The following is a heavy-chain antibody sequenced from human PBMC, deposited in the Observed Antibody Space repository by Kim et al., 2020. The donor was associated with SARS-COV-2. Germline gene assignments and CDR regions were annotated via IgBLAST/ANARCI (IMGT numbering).Heavy chain of an antibody. Sequence: GGSLRLSCAASGFTFSTYGTHWVRQAPGKGLEWVAVKRFDGSKEYYADSVKGRLTISRDNSKNTLYLQMNSLGAEDTAVYYCARRGGESGSYVDYWGQGTLVTVSA. D-gene: IGHD3-16*01. CDR2: KRFDGSKE. J-gene: IGHJ4*02. V-gene: IGHV3-33*01. CDR1: GFTFSTYG. CDR3: ARRGGESGSYVDY.